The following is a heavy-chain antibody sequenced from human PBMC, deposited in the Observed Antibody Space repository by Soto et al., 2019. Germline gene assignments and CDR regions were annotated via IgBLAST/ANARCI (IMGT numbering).Heavy chain of an antibody. CDR3: ATGGPMIYYYYYYMDV. D-gene: IGHD1-26*01. V-gene: IGHV1-24*01. CDR1: GYTLTELS. Sequence: GASVKVSCKVSGYTLTELSMHWVRQAPGKGLEWMGGFDPEDGETIYAQKFQGRVTMTEDTSTDTAYMELSSLRSEDTAVYYCATGGPMIYYYYYYMDVWGKGTTVTVSS. CDR2: FDPEDGET. J-gene: IGHJ6*03.